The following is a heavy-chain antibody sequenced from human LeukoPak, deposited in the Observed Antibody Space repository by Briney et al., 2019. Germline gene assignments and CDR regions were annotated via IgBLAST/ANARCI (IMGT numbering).Heavy chain of an antibody. D-gene: IGHD1-26*01. CDR3: ARSKEGIVGATWIDY. CDR1: GGSISSYY. V-gene: IGHV4-59*12. Sequence: PSETLSLTCTVSGGSISSYYWSWIRQPPGKGLEWIGYIYYSGSTNYNPSLKSRVTISVDTSKNQFSLKLSSVTAADTAVYYCARSKEGIVGATWIDYWGQGTLVTVSS. J-gene: IGHJ4*02. CDR2: IYYSGST.